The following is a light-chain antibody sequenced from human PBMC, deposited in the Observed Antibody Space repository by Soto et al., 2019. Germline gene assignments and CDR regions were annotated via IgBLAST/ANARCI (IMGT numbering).Light chain of an antibody. Sequence: QSALTQPASVSGSPGQSITISCTGTRSDIGAYTYVSWYQQHPGKAPKVMIYEVSNRPSGVSNRFSGSKSGNTASLTISGLQAEDEADYYCTSYRRATTWVFGGGTKVTVL. CDR1: RSDIGAYTY. CDR2: EVS. J-gene: IGLJ3*02. V-gene: IGLV2-14*01. CDR3: TSYRRATTWV.